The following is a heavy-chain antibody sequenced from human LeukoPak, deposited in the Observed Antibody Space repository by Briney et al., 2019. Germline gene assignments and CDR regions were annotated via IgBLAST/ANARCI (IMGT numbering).Heavy chain of an antibody. J-gene: IGHJ5*02. CDR3: AKALEKYQMILPPWFDP. V-gene: IGHV3-7*01. Sequence: GGSLRLSCAASGFSFSSYAVNWVRQAPGKGLEWVANIKQDGSEKYYVESVKGRFTISIDNAKNSLYLQMNSLRAEDTDVYYCAKALEKYQMILPPWFDPWGQGTLVTVSS. D-gene: IGHD2-2*01. CDR2: IKQDGSEK. CDR1: GFSFSSYA.